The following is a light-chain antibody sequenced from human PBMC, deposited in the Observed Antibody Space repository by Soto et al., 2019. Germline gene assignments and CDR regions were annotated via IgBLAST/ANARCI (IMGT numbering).Light chain of an antibody. CDR3: CSYAGSSTL. CDR2: EGS. CDR1: SSDVGSYNL. V-gene: IGLV2-23*03. Sequence: QATRTEPASVSGSPGQSITISCTGTSSDVGSYNLVSWYQQHPGKAPKLMIYEGSKRPSGVSNRFSGSRSGNTASLTISGLQAEDETDYYCCSYAGSSTLFGTGTKVTVL. J-gene: IGLJ1*01.